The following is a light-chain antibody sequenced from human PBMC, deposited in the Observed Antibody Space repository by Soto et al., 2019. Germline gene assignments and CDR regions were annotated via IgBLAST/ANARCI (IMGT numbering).Light chain of an antibody. J-gene: IGKJ1*01. CDR1: QSVYSK. CDR3: QQYNNWPPWT. CDR2: GAS. Sequence: EIVMTQSLVTLSVSPGERATLSCRASQSVYSKLAWYQQKPGQAPRLLIYGASSRATGIPARFSGSGSGTEFTLTISSLQSEDFAVYYCQQYNNWPPWTFGQGTKVDLK. V-gene: IGKV3-15*01.